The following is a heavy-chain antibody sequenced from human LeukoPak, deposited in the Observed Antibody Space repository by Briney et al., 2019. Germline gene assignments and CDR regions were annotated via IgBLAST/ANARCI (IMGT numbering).Heavy chain of an antibody. J-gene: IGHJ4*02. CDR3: ARVPTVTPEYYFDY. Sequence: MSSETLSLTCTVSGGSISSGGYYWSWIRQHPGKGLEWIGYIYYSGSTYYNPSLKSRVTISVDTSKNQFSLKLSSVTAADTAVYYCARVPTVTPEYYFDYWGQGTLVTVSS. D-gene: IGHD4-17*01. CDR1: GGSISSGGYY. CDR2: IYYSGST. V-gene: IGHV4-31*03.